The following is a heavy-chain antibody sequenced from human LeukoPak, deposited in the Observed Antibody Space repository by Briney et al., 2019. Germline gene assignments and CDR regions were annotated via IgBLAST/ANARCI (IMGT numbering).Heavy chain of an antibody. V-gene: IGHV3-21*01. CDR2: ISSTSSYI. CDR1: GFTFSSY. J-gene: IGHJ4*02. Sequence: GGSLRLSCAASGFTFSSYMNWVRQAPGKGLEWVSSISSTSSYIYYADSVKGRFTISRDNAKNSLYLQMNSLRAEDTAIYYCARDSLPMAVTGPFDHWGQGALVTVSS. CDR3: ARDSLPMAVTGPFDH. D-gene: IGHD6-19*01.